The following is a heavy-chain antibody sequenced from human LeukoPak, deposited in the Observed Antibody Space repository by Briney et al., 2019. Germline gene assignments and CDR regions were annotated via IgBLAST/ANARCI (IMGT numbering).Heavy chain of an antibody. CDR2: ISGSGGST. Sequence: GGFLRLSCAASGFTFSSYAMSWVRQAPGKGLEWVSAISGSGGSTYYADSVKGRFTISRDNSKNTLYLQMNSLRAEDTAVYYCAKEMRPYDILTGYFPTWGQGTLVTVSS. V-gene: IGHV3-23*01. CDR3: AKEMRPYDILTGYFPT. D-gene: IGHD3-9*01. J-gene: IGHJ5*02. CDR1: GFTFSSYA.